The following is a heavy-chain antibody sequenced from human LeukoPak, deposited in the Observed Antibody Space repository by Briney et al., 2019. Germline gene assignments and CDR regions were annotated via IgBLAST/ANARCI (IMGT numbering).Heavy chain of an antibody. CDR2: ISAYDGNT. CDR3: ARPLTHYYDTSGRYGVEI. Sequence: ASVKVSCKASGYIFTNYGIGWVRQAPGQGLEWMGWISAYDGNTNYAQKFQGRVTMTTDTSTSTAYMELRSLRSDDTAVYFCARPLTHYYDTSGRYGVEIWGQGTLVTVSS. D-gene: IGHD3-22*01. J-gene: IGHJ3*02. CDR1: GYIFTNYG. V-gene: IGHV1-18*01.